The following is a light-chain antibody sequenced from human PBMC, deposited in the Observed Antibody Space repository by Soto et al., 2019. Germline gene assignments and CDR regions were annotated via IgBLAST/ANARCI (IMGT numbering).Light chain of an antibody. Sequence: QSALTQPASVSGSPGQSITISCTGTSSDVGSHNLVSWYQQHPGQAPKLMIYEVSKRPLGVSARFSASKSGNTASLTISGLQADDEADYYGCSYGGSRAVFGGGTQLTVL. CDR1: SSDVGSHNL. V-gene: IGLV2-23*02. CDR3: CSYGGSRAV. CDR2: EVS. J-gene: IGLJ7*01.